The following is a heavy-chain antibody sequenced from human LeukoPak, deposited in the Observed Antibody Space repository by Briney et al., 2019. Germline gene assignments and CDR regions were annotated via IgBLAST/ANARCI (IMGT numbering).Heavy chain of an antibody. CDR1: GGSISSYY. CDR2: IYYSGNT. V-gene: IGHV4-59*08. Sequence: PSETLSLTCTVSGGSISSYYWSWIRQPPGKGLEWIGHIYYSGNTNYNPSLKSRVTIPVDTSKNQLSLKLSSVTAADKAVYYCARHTSSSWHHDGFDIWGQGEMVTVSS. CDR3: ARHTSSSWHHDGFDI. J-gene: IGHJ3*02. D-gene: IGHD6-13*01.